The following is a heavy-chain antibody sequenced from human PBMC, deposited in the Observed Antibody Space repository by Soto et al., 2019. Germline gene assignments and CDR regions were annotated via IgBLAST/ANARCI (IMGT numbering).Heavy chain of an antibody. CDR2: ISSSSSYI. D-gene: IGHD3-10*01. CDR3: ARGSLRHFDY. CDR1: GFTFSSYS. J-gene: IGHJ4*02. Sequence: PVGSLRLSCAASGFTFSSYSMNWVRQAPGKGLEWVSSISSSSSYIYYADSVKGRFTISRDNAKNSLYLQMNSLRAEDTAVYYCARGSLRHFDYWGQGTLVTVSS. V-gene: IGHV3-21*01.